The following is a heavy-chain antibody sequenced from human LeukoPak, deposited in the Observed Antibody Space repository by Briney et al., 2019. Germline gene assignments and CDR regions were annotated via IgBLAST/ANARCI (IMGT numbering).Heavy chain of an antibody. J-gene: IGHJ3*02. CDR2: IYYSGST. D-gene: IGHD5-18*01. Sequence: SQTLSLTCTVSGGSISSGDYYWSWIRQPPGKGLEWIGYIYYSGSTYYNPSLKSRVTISVDTSKNQFSLKLSSVTAADTAVYYCARGDPERGYSYGYGPLDAFDIWGQGTMVTVSS. CDR1: GGSISSGDYY. V-gene: IGHV4-30-4*01. CDR3: ARGDPERGYSYGYGPLDAFDI.